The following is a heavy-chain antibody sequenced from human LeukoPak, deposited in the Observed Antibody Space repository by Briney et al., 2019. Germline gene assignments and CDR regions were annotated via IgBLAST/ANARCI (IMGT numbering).Heavy chain of an antibody. CDR2: IYQSGST. CDR1: GYSISSGYY. V-gene: IGHV4-38-2*01. Sequence: KPSETLSLACAVSGYSISSGYYWGWIRQPPGKGLEWIGSIYQSGSTYYSPSLKSRVTISVDTSKNQFSLKLSSVTATDTAVYYCAGGVLGRYDYWGQGILVTVSS. J-gene: IGHJ4*02. CDR3: AGGVLGRYDY. D-gene: IGHD2-8*02.